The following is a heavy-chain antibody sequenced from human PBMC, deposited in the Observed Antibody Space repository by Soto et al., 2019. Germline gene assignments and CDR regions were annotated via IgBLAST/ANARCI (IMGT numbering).Heavy chain of an antibody. Sequence: SETLSLTCTVSGGSISSSSYYWGWIRQPPGKGLEWIGSIYYSGSTYYNPSLKSRVTISVDTSKNQFSLNLSSVTAADTAVYYCARYAAYSESHYGFDYWGQGTLVTVSS. V-gene: IGHV4-39*01. CDR2: IYYSGST. CDR3: ARYAAYSESHYGFDY. CDR1: GGSISSSSYY. J-gene: IGHJ4*02. D-gene: IGHD1-26*01.